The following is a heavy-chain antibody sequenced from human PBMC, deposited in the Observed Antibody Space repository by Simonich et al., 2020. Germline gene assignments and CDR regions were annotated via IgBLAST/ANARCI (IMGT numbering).Heavy chain of an antibody. CDR2: IYYMGDN. D-gene: IGHD3-22*01. CDR3: ARHYYDSSGYFDY. Sequence: QVQLQESGPGLVKPSETLSLTCTVSGGSISSSSDYCGGIRQPPGKGRELIGSIYYMGDNYYNPALKSRVTISVDTSKNQFSLKLSSVTAADTAVYYCARHYYDSSGYFDYWGQGTLVTVSS. V-gene: IGHV4-39*01. J-gene: IGHJ4*02. CDR1: GGSISSSSDY.